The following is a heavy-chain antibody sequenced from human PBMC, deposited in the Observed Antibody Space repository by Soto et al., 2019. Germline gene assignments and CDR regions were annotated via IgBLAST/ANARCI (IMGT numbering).Heavy chain of an antibody. D-gene: IGHD3-3*01. J-gene: IGHJ6*02. Sequence: HPGGSLRLSCAASGFTFSNFAMTWVRQAAGKGLEWVSTISVRDGSTYYADSVNGRFTISRDNSKNTLYLQMNSLRAEDTAVYYCATNDFWSGPVAYYYYGMDVWGQGTTLTVSS. CDR1: GFTFSNFA. V-gene: IGHV3-23*01. CDR2: ISVRDGST. CDR3: ATNDFWSGPVAYYYYGMDV.